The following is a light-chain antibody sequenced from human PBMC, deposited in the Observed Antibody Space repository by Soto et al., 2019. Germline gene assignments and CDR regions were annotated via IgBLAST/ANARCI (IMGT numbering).Light chain of an antibody. CDR3: QQYGSSLIT. CDR1: QSVITN. Sequence: EIVMTQSPSTLSCSVGARATLSCRASQSVITNLAWYQQKPGQAPRLLIYGASSRATGIPDRFSGSGSGTDFTPTISRLEPEDFAVYYCQQYGSSLITFGQGTRLEIK. V-gene: IGKV3-20*01. CDR2: GAS. J-gene: IGKJ5*01.